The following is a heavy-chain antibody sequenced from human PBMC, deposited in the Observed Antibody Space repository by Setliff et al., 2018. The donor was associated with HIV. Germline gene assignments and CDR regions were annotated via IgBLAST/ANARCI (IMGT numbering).Heavy chain of an antibody. CDR3: AREGPFYNFWSGQAPYYYFYMDV. J-gene: IGHJ6*03. V-gene: IGHV4-39*02. Sequence: PSETLSLTCIVSGVSTISSSSSYYWGWIRQPPGKGLEWIGYISHSGITYYNPSLKSRVTISVDTSKNQFSLKLSSVTAADTAVYYCAREGPFYNFWSGQAPYYYFYMDVWGKGTTVTISS. D-gene: IGHD3-3*01. CDR2: ISHSGIT. CDR1: GVSTISSSSSYY.